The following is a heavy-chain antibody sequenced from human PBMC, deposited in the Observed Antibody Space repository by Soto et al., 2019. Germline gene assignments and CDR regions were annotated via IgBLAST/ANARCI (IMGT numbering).Heavy chain of an antibody. Sequence: SETLSLTCTVSGGSISSYYWSWIRQPPGKGLEWIGYIYYSGSTNYNPSLKSRVTISVDTSKNQFSLKLSSVTAADTAVYYCARFSTVTTFDYWGQGTLVTVSS. V-gene: IGHV4-59*01. CDR2: IYYSGST. J-gene: IGHJ4*02. CDR3: ARFSTVTTFDY. CDR1: GGSISSYY. D-gene: IGHD4-17*01.